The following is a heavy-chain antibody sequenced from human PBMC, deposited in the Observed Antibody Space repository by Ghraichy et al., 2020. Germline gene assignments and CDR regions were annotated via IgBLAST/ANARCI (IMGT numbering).Heavy chain of an antibody. Sequence: SETLSLTFTVSGGSISSGGYHWSWIRQHPGKGLEWIGYIYYSGSTYYNPSLKSRVTISVDTSKNQFSLKLSSVTAADTAVYYCARGPDSAPDDAFDIWGQGTMVTVSS. CDR2: IYYSGST. V-gene: IGHV4-31*03. CDR1: GGSISSGGYH. D-gene: IGHD3-10*01. J-gene: IGHJ3*02. CDR3: ARGPDSAPDDAFDI.